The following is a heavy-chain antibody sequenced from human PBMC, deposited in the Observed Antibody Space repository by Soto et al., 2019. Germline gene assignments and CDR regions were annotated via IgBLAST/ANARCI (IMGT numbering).Heavy chain of an antibody. CDR1: GYTFTRYG. CDR2: ISTYNANI. Sequence: QVQLVQSGAEVKKPGATVKVSCKASGYTFTRYGISWVRQAPGQGLEWMGWISTYNANINYAQKFQGRVTVTTDTSTSTAYMEPRSLTPGDTAVEYCSRKGYLRGGIFALYSHHYFGMDFWGQGTTVTVSS. J-gene: IGHJ6*02. V-gene: IGHV1-18*01. CDR3: SRKGYLRGGIFALYSHHYFGMDF. D-gene: IGHD2-15*01.